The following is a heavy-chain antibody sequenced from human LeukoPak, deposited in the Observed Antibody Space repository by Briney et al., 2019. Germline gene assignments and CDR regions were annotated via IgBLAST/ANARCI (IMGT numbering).Heavy chain of an antibody. CDR1: GFTFSSYA. D-gene: IGHD3-3*01. CDR2: ISYDGSNK. J-gene: IGHJ4*02. CDR3: ARVPWRFLESPIDY. Sequence: GGSLRLPCAASGFTFSSYAMHWVRQAPGKGLEWVAVISYDGSNKYYADPVKGRFTISRDNSKNTLYLQMNSLRAEDTAVYYCARVPWRFLESPIDYWGQGTLVTVSS. V-gene: IGHV3-30-3*01.